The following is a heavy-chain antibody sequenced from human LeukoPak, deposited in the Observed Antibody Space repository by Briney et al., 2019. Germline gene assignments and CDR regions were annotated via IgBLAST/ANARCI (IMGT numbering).Heavy chain of an antibody. V-gene: IGHV3-30-3*01. CDR2: ISYDGSNK. Sequence: GGSLRLPCAASGFTFSSYAMHWVRQAPGKGLEWVAVISYDGSNKYYADSVKGRFTISRDNSKNTLYQQMNSLRAEDTAVYYCARDQSFYYDRGPIDYWGQGTLVTVSS. D-gene: IGHD3-22*01. CDR3: ARDQSFYYDRGPIDY. CDR1: GFTFSSYA. J-gene: IGHJ4*02.